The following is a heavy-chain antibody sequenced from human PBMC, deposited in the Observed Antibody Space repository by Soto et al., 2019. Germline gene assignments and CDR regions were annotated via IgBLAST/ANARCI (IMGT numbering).Heavy chain of an antibody. V-gene: IGHV3-30*18. D-gene: IGHD5-12*01. CDR1: GFTFSSYG. CDR3: AKGGSKMATPGGY. CDR2: ISYDGSNK. Sequence: QVQLVESGGGVVQPGRSLRLSCAASGFTFSSYGMHWVRQAPGKGLEWVAVISYDGSNKYYADSVKGRFTISRDNSKNTLYLQMNSLRAEDTAVYYCAKGGSKMATPGGYWGRGTLVTVSS. J-gene: IGHJ4*02.